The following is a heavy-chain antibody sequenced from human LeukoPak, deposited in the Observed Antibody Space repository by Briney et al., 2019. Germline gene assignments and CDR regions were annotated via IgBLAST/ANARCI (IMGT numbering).Heavy chain of an antibody. J-gene: IGHJ5*02. Sequence: PGGSLRLSCAASGFTFSSYGIHWVHQAPVKGLEWVAFIRYDGSDKYFADIVKGRFTISRDNSKNTVYLQMNSLRVEDTAIYYCARDPLTGSYGVNWLDPWGQGTLVTVSS. CDR2: IRYDGSDK. V-gene: IGHV3-30*02. CDR1: GFTFSSYG. CDR3: ARDPLTGSYGVNWLDP. D-gene: IGHD1-26*01.